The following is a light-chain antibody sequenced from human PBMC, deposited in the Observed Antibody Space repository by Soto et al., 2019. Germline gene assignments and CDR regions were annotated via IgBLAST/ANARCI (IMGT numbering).Light chain of an antibody. Sequence: EIVMTQSPATLSVSPGERATLSCRASQSVSGNLAWYQQRPGQAPRLLIYGASTRATGIPARFSGSGSGTEFTLTISGLQSEDFAVYYCQQYNNWPPLTFGGGTKVEIK. CDR1: QSVSGN. V-gene: IGKV3-15*01. CDR3: QQYNNWPPLT. J-gene: IGKJ4*01. CDR2: GAS.